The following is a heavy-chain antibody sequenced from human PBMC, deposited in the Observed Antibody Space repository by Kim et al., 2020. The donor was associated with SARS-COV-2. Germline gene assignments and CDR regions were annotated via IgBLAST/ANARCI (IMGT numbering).Heavy chain of an antibody. J-gene: IGHJ4*02. V-gene: IGHV1-18*01. Sequence: ASVKVSCKTSGYKFSYNGIGWVRQAPGQGLEWMGWIIAYLGITVYAEKFQGRLTMTTDTSTSTAYMELRSLTSDDTAVYYCAREAQGGGVLDSWGQGTLVPVST. CDR1: GYKFSYNG. D-gene: IGHD1-26*01. CDR3: AREAQGGGVLDS. CDR2: IIAYLGIT.